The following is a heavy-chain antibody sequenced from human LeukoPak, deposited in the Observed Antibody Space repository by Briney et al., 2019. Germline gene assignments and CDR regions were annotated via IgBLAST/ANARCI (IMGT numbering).Heavy chain of an antibody. D-gene: IGHD6-13*01. CDR1: GFTFSSYG. J-gene: IGHJ6*02. Sequence: GGSLRLSCAASGFTFSSYGMHWVRQAPGKGLEWVAVIWYDGSNKYYADSAKGRFTISRDNSKNTLYLQMNSLRAEDTAVYYCARERIAAAGIYYYYYGMDVWGQGTTVTVSS. CDR2: IWYDGSNK. CDR3: ARERIAAAGIYYYYYGMDV. V-gene: IGHV3-33*01.